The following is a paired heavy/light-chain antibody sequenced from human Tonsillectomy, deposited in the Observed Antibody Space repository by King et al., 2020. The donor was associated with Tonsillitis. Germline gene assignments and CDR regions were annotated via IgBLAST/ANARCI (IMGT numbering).Heavy chain of an antibody. D-gene: IGHD2-2*01. V-gene: IGHV3-9*01. Sequence: EVQLVESGGGLVQPGRSLRLSCAVSGFNFDDYAMHWVRQAPGKGLEWVSGISWNSGSIGYADSVKGRFTISRDNAKNSLYLQMNSLRAEDTAMYYCAKSGAKYQLLSHYFYYMDVWGKGTTVTVSS. CDR3: AKSGAKYQLLSHYFYYMDV. CDR1: GFNFDDYA. J-gene: IGHJ6*03. CDR2: ISWNSGSI.
Light chain of an antibody. V-gene: IGLV1-51*01. CDR1: NSNIGINI. CDR3: GTWDSSLSAVV. CDR2: DNN. Sequence: QSVLTQPPSVSAAPGQKVTISCSGSNSNIGINIVSWYQQVPGTAPKLLIYDNNKRPSGIPDRVSGSKSGTSATLGITGLQTGDEADYYCGTWDSSLSAVVFGGGTKLTVL. J-gene: IGLJ2*01.